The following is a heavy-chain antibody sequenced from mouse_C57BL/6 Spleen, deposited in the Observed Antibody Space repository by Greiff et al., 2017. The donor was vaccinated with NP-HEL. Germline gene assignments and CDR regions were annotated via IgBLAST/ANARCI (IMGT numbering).Heavy chain of an antibody. J-gene: IGHJ2*01. V-gene: IGHV1-69*01. CDR3: ARGGTDFDY. CDR2: IDPSDSYT. D-gene: IGHD3-3*01. CDR1: GYTFTSYW. Sequence: QVQLQQPGAELVMPGASVKLSCKASGYTFTSYWMHWVKQRPGQGLEWIGEIDPSDSYTNYNQKFKDKSTLTVDKSSSTAYMQLSSLTSEDSAVYYCARGGTDFDYWGQGTTLTVSS.